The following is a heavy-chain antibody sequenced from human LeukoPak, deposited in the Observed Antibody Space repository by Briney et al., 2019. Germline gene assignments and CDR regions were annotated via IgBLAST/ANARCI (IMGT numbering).Heavy chain of an antibody. CDR1: GDSIKSDSYY. D-gene: IGHD3-22*01. CDR2: IYYSGST. CDR3: ARHKEDFHDSSGPNFWYFDL. J-gene: IGHJ2*01. Sequence: PSETLSLTCTVSGDSIKSDSYYWGWIRQPPGKGLEWIGTIYYSGSTYYNPSLKSRVTISVDTSKNQSSVKLSSVTAADTALYYCARHKEDFHDSSGPNFWYFDLWGRGTLVTVSS. V-gene: IGHV4-39*01.